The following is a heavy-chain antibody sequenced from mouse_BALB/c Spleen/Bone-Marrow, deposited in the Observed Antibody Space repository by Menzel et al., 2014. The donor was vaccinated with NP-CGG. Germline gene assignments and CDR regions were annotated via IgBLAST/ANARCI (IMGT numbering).Heavy chain of an antibody. V-gene: IGHV14-3*02. D-gene: IGHD1-1*01. CDR3: ARSGYGSSLFAY. CDR2: IDPANGNT. Sequence: EVKLVESGAELVKPGASVKLSCTASGFNIKDTYMHWVKQRPEQGLEWIGRIDPANGNTKYDPKFQGKATITADTSSNTAYLQLSSLISEDTAVYYCARSGYGSSLFAYWGQGTLVTVSA. CDR1: GFNIKDTY. J-gene: IGHJ3*01.